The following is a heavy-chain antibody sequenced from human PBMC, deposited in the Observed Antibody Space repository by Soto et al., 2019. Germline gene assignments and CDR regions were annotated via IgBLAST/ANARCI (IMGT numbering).Heavy chain of an antibody. CDR3: ARGGDCSSTSWDHRHYYCYYGMDV. J-gene: IGHJ6*02. Sequence: SETLSLTCTVSGGSISSYYWSWIRQPPGKGLEWFGYIYYSGSTNYNPSLKSRVTISVDTSKNQFSLKLSSVTAADTAVYYCARGGDCSSTSWDHRHYYCYYGMDVWGQGTTVTVSS. V-gene: IGHV4-59*01. CDR1: GGSISSYY. CDR2: IYYSGST. D-gene: IGHD2-2*01.